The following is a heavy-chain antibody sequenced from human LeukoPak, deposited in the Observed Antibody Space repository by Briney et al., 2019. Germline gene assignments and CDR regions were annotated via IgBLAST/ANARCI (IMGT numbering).Heavy chain of an antibody. D-gene: IGHD6-19*01. CDR1: GFAFSDHW. J-gene: IGHJ4*02. CDR3: ARVGSSGWYYFDY. Sequence: SGGSLRLSCAASGFAFSDHWMIWVRQAPGKGLEWVANINHDESKKYYVDSVEGRFTISRDNAKNSLYLQMNSLRAEDTAVYYCARVGSSGWYYFDYWGQGTLVTVSS. CDR2: INHDESKK. V-gene: IGHV3-7*01.